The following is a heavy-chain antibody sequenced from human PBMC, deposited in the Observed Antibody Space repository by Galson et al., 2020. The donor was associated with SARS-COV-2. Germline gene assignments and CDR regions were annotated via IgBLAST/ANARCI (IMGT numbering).Heavy chain of an antibody. CDR3: ARSLGYCGSTSCHPHFDH. V-gene: IGHV3-23*01. D-gene: IGHD2-2*01. J-gene: IGHJ4*02. CDR1: GFTFRDSA. Sequence: GESLKIYCAASGFTFRDSAMSWVRLAPGKGLEWVSGLSSSDGAINADFVRGRFTISRDTSRNTLYLQMNSLSAEDTAIYFCARSLGYCGSTSCHPHFDHWGQGTLVTVSS. CDR2: LSSSDGA.